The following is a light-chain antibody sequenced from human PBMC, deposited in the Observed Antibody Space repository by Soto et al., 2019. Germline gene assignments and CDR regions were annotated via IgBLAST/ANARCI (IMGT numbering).Light chain of an antibody. Sequence: QSVLTQPASVSGSPGQSITISCTGTDSDVGGYNYVSWYRQHPGKAPKLMIYEVINRPSGVSNRFSGSKSANTASLTISGLQAEDEADYYCSSYTSSSTLVFGGGTKLTVL. CDR1: DSDVGGYNY. CDR2: EVI. V-gene: IGLV2-14*03. CDR3: SSYTSSSTLV. J-gene: IGLJ3*02.